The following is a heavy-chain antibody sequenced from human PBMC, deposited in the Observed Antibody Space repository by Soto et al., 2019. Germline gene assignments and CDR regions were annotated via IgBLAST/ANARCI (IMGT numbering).Heavy chain of an antibody. CDR2: IYQSGRT. Sequence: SETLSLTCAVSGGSISSANWWSWVRQTPGKGLEWIGEIYQSGRTNYNPSLKSRVTISVDRSKNQFSLKLSSVTAADTAVYYCARVPDRWGQGTLVTVSS. D-gene: IGHD2-2*01. V-gene: IGHV4-4*02. J-gene: IGHJ5*02. CDR1: GGSISSANW. CDR3: ARVPDR.